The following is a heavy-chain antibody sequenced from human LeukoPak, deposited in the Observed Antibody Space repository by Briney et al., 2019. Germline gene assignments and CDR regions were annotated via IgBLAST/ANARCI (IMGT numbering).Heavy chain of an antibody. CDR3: AKDSSGYYSPDAFDI. Sequence: GRSLRLSCAASGFTFSSYAMNWVRQAPGKGLEWVSSIGGSGGSTYYADSVKGRFTISRDNSKNTLYLQMNSLRAEDTAVYYCAKDSSGYYSPDAFDIWGQGTMVTVSS. J-gene: IGHJ3*02. CDR1: GFTFSSYA. CDR2: IGGSGGST. V-gene: IGHV3-23*01. D-gene: IGHD3-22*01.